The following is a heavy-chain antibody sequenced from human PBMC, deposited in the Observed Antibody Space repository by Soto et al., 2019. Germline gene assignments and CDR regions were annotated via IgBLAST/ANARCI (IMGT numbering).Heavy chain of an antibody. J-gene: IGHJ4*02. Sequence: GGSLRLSCAASGFTFSGSAMHWVRQASGKGLEWVGRIRSKANSYATAYAASVKGRFTISRDDSKNTAYLQMNSLKTEDTAVYYCTRLEDIVVVPAAPDYWGQGTLVNVSS. CDR3: TRLEDIVVVPAAPDY. CDR2: IRSKANSYAT. D-gene: IGHD2-2*01. CDR1: GFTFSGSA. V-gene: IGHV3-73*01.